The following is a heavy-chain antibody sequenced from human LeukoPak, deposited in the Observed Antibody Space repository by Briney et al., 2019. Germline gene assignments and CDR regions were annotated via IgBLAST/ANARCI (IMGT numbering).Heavy chain of an antibody. CDR2: IYTSGST. V-gene: IGHV4-4*07. CDR1: GGSISSYY. J-gene: IGHJ5*02. CDR3: ARDLDYYDSSGYLNWFDP. Sequence: SETLSLTCTVSGGSISSYYWSWIRQPAGKGLEWIGRIYTSGSTSYNPSLKSRVTMSVDTSKNQFSLKLSSVTAADTAVYYCARDLDYYDSSGYLNWFDPWGQGTLVTVSS. D-gene: IGHD3-22*01.